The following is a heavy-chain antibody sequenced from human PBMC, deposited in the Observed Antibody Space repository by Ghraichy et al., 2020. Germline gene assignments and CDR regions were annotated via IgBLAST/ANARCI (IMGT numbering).Heavy chain of an antibody. CDR2: IYHSGST. CDR1: GGSISSSNW. Sequence: SETLSLTCAVSGGSISSSNWWSWVRQPPGKGLEWIGEIYHSGSTNYNPSLKSRVTISVDKSKNQFSLKLSSVTAADTAVYYCARVGPFDDILTGYPENGWFDPWGQGTLVTVSS. V-gene: IGHV4-4*02. J-gene: IGHJ5*02. CDR3: ARVGPFDDILTGYPENGWFDP. D-gene: IGHD3-9*01.